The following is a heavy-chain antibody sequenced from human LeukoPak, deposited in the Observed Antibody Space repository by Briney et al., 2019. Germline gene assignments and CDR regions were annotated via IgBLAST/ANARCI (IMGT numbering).Heavy chain of an antibody. Sequence: GGSLRLSCAASGFTFSDYWIHWVRQAPGKGLVWVSRINTDGSITNYTDSVKGRFSISRDNAKNTLYLQMSSLRAEDTAVYYCARDRGPRTGFMVREAYDYWGQGTLVTVSS. D-gene: IGHD3-10*01. CDR1: GFTFSDYW. J-gene: IGHJ4*02. CDR2: INTDGSIT. CDR3: ARDRGPRTGFMVREAYDY. V-gene: IGHV3-74*01.